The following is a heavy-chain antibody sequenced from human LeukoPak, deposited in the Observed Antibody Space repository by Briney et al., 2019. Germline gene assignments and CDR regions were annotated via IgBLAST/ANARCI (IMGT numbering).Heavy chain of an antibody. V-gene: IGHV4-39*01. D-gene: IGHD6-19*01. Sequence: SETLSLTCTVSGGSISSSSYYWGWIRQPPGKGLEWIGSIYYSGSTYYNPSLKSRVTISVDTSKNQFSLKLSSVTAADTAVYYCASPTGYSSGWFLFDYWGQGTLVTVSS. CDR1: GGSISSSSYY. J-gene: IGHJ4*02. CDR2: IYYSGST. CDR3: ASPTGYSSGWFLFDY.